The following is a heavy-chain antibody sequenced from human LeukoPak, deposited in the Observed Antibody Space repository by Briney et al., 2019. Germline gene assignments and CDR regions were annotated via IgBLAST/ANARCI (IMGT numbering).Heavy chain of an antibody. Sequence: GASQTLFCAPSVLPLWIYAIRCARRSPGGGVECVSGCCVGEISTRYADSMKCRFTISRDNSKNTLYLQVDLHIHEDTAVDYCAKAPGSSGHSFGYGMDVWGQETTVTVAS. CDR3: AKAPGSSGHSFGYGMDV. V-gene: IGHV3-23*01. CDR1: VLPLWIYA. J-gene: IGHJ6*02. CDR2: CCVGEIST. D-gene: IGHD6-19*01.